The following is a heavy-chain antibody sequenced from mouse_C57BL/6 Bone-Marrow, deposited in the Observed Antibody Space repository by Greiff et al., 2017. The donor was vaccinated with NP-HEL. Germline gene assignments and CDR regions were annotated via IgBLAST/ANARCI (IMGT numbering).Heavy chain of an antibody. V-gene: IGHV1-56*01. CDR3: ARTYDYDRGYAMDY. CDR1: GYTFTSHW. CDR2: IFPGSGST. D-gene: IGHD2-4*01. Sequence: QVQLQQSGPELVRPGASVKISCKAPGYTFTSHWMQWVRQRPGQGLEGIGEIFPGSGSTYYNEKFKGKATLTVDTSSSTAYMQLSSLTSEDSAVYFCARTYDYDRGYAMDYWGQGTSVTVSS. J-gene: IGHJ4*01.